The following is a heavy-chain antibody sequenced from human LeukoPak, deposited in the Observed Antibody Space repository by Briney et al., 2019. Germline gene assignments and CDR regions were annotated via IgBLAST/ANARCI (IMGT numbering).Heavy chain of an antibody. CDR3: ARNKGRYGSGRVHFDP. CDR2: IYSSGSI. V-gene: IGHV4-4*07. CDR1: GGSISSYY. Sequence: SETLSLTCTVSGGSISSYYWSWIRQPAGKGLEWIGRIYSSGSINYNPSLKSRVIMSVDTSKNQFALKLSSVTAADTAVYYCARNKGRYGSGRVHFDPWGQGTLVTVSS. D-gene: IGHD3-10*01. J-gene: IGHJ5*02.